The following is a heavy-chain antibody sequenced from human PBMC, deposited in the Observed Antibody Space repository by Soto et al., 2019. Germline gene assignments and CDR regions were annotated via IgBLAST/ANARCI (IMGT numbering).Heavy chain of an antibody. J-gene: IGHJ6*02. D-gene: IGHD2-15*01. V-gene: IGHV5-51*01. CDR2: IYPGDSDT. Sequence: GESLKISCKGSGYSFTSYWIGWVCQMPGKGLEWMGIIYPGDSDTRYSPSFQGQVTISADKSISTAYLQWSSLKASDTAMYYCARHGDSYYYYYGMDVWGQGTTVTVSS. CDR3: ARHGDSYYYYYGMDV. CDR1: GYSFTSYW.